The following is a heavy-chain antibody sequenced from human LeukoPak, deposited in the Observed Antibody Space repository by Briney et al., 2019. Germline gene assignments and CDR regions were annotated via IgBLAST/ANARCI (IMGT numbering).Heavy chain of an antibody. CDR3: ARVGSGWYDFDY. D-gene: IGHD6-19*01. Sequence: GGSPRLSCAASGFTFSSYAMSWVRQAPGKGLEWVSAISGSGGSTYYADSVKGRFTISRDNSKNTLYLQMNSLRAEDTAVYYCARVGSGWYDFDYWGQGTLVTVSS. V-gene: IGHV3-23*01. J-gene: IGHJ4*02. CDR1: GFTFSSYA. CDR2: ISGSGGST.